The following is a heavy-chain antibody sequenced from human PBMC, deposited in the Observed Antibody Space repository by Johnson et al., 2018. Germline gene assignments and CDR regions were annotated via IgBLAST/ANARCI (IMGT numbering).Heavy chain of an antibody. CDR3: ARAIRRSSVGRSQY. D-gene: IGHD6-6*01. CDR1: GFPFGDYA. V-gene: IGHV3-49*05. CDR2: IRSKAYGEAT. J-gene: IGHJ4*02. Sequence: EVQLVESGGDLVKPGRSLRLSCIASGFPFGDYAMSWFRQAPGKGLEWVGFIRSKAYGEATEYAASVKGRFTISRDDSKSIAYLQMNSLKNEDTAVYYCARAIRRSSVGRSQYWGQGSLVTVSS.